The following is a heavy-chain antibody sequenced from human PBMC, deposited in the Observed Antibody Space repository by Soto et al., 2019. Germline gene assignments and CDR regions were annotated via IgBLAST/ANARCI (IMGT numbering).Heavy chain of an antibody. CDR3: AKHDRPLEVVPADAGMDV. Sequence: EVQLLESGGDLVQPGGSLRLSCAASGFSFSSYAMSWVRQAPGKGLEWVSEISGGGRGTYYSDSVKGRFTISRDNSESTLYLLMNSLRAEDTAVYYCAKHDRPLEVVPADAGMDVWGQGTTVTVSS. CDR2: ISGGGRGT. CDR1: GFSFSSYA. J-gene: IGHJ6*02. D-gene: IGHD2-21*02. V-gene: IGHV3-23*01.